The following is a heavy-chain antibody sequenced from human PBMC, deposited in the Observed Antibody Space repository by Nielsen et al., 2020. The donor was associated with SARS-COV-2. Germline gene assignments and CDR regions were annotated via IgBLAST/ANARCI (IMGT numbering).Heavy chain of an antibody. CDR3: ASGSYWN. V-gene: IGHV3-64D*06. CDR1: GFTFSSYA. J-gene: IGHJ4*02. Sequence: GDSLKFSCSASGFTFSSYAMYWVRQAPGKGLEYVSAISSNGGSTYYAESVKGRFTISRDNSKNTLYLQMSSLRAEDTAAYYCASGSYWNWGQGTLVTVSS. CDR2: ISSNGGST. D-gene: IGHD1-26*01.